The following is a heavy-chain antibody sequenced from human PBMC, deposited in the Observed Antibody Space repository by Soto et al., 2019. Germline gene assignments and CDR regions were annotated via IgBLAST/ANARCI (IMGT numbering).Heavy chain of an antibody. Sequence: GGSLRLSCAVSGFNMMSYWMSWVRQAPGKGLEWVASIKEDGSELYYLHSVRGRFSISRDSAGNALHLTMNYLSAEDTGVYFCARYIGFDYVNWGQGTLVTVSS. CDR1: GFNMMSYW. V-gene: IGHV3-7*01. CDR2: IKEDGSEL. J-gene: IGHJ4*02. D-gene: IGHD5-12*01. CDR3: ARYIGFDYVN.